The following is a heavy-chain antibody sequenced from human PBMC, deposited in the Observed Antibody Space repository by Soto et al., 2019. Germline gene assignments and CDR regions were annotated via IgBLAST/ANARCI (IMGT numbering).Heavy chain of an antibody. CDR1: GFTLSSFS. D-gene: IGHD6-19*01. Sequence: GGSLRLSCVGSGFTLSSFSMSWVRQTPGKGLEWVSSITTGNDYISYADSVKGRFTISRDNAKNSLFLRMNSLRADDTALYFCARDSYSSLFDSWGQGTLVTVSS. J-gene: IGHJ5*01. CDR2: ITTGNDYI. CDR3: ARDSYSSLFDS. V-gene: IGHV3-21*01.